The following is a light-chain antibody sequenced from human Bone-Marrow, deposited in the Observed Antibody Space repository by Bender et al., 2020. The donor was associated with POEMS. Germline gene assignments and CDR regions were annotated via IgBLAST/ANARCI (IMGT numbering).Light chain of an antibody. CDR3: QSADSSGTYMV. CDR1: ALPMQY. CDR2: KNK. Sequence: SYDLTQPPSVSVSPGQTARITCSGNALPMQYGYWYQHKAGQAPLMVIYKNKERPSGISERFSGASSGTTVTLIVSGVQAEDEADYYCQSADSSGTYMVFCGGTKLTVL. V-gene: IGLV3-25*03. J-gene: IGLJ2*01.